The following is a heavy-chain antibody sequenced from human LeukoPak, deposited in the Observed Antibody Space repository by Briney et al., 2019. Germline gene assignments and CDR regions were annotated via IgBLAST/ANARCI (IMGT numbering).Heavy chain of an antibody. D-gene: IGHD4-11*01. V-gene: IGHV4-38-2*02. CDR3: ARTRPPDAFDI. CDR1: GYSISSGYY. CDR2: IYHSGST. Sequence: SETLSLTCTVSGYSISSGYYWGWIRQPPGKGLEWIGSIYHSGSTYYNPSLKSRVTMSVDTSKNQFSLKLSSVTAADTAVYYCARTRPPDAFDIWGQGTMVTVSS. J-gene: IGHJ3*02.